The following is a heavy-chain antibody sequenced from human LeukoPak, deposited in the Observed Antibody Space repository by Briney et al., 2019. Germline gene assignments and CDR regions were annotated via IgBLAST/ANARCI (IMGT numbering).Heavy chain of an antibody. J-gene: IGHJ4*02. CDR1: GFTFDDYA. V-gene: IGHV3-9*01. D-gene: IGHD6-19*01. Sequence: GGSLRLSCAASGFTFDDYAMHWVRQAPGKGLEWVSGISWNSGSIDYADSVKGRFTISRDNSKNTLYLQMNSLRAEDTALYYCARDMGGGIAVDGPSDYWGQGTLVTVSS. CDR3: ARDMGGGIAVDGPSDY. CDR2: ISWNSGSI.